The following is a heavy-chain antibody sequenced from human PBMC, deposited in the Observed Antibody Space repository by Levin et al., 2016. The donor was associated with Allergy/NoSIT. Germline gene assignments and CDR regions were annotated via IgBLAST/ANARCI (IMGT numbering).Heavy chain of an antibody. Sequence: RQAPGKGLEWIGEINHSGSTNYNPSLKSRVTISVDTSKNQFSLKLSSVTAADTAVYYCASGIGYCSGGSCGWFDPWGQGTLVTVSS. CDR2: INHSGST. CDR3: ASGIGYCSGGSCGWFDP. D-gene: IGHD2-15*01. V-gene: IGHV4-34*01. J-gene: IGHJ5*02.